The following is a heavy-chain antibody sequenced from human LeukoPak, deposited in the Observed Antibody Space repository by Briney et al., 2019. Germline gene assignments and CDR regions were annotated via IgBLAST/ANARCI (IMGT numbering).Heavy chain of an antibody. Sequence: GGSLRLSCAASGLTVGNNYMIWVRQAPGKGLECVSRINGGGATNYADSVKGRFTISRDSSKYTLFLQLNSLRAEDTAVDYCARDPSAVALGTYGWGQGTMVTVSS. CDR2: INGGGAT. J-gene: IGHJ4*02. CDR1: GLTVGNNY. CDR3: ARDPSAVALGTYG. V-gene: IGHV3-66*01. D-gene: IGHD6-13*01.